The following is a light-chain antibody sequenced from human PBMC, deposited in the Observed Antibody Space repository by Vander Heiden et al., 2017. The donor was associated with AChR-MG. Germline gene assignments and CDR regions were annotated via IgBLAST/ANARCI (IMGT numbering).Light chain of an antibody. V-gene: IGKV3-20*01. CDR1: QSVSSTY. CDR2: DAS. Sequence: EIVLTQSPGTLSLSPGERATLSCRASQSVSSTYLAWYQQKPGQPPRLIIYDASSRDNGSPDRFSGSGSGTDFTLTSSRREDEDFAVYYWQQDGRSLTFGGGTKVEIK. J-gene: IGKJ4*01. CDR3: QQDGRSLT.